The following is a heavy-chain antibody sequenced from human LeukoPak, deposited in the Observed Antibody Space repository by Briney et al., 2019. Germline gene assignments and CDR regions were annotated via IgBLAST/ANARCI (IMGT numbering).Heavy chain of an antibody. CDR3: ARHRSSGDDY. D-gene: IGHD6-25*01. CDR2: IYYSGST. CDR1: GGSVSGYY. Sequence: SETLSLTCTVSGGSVSGYYWSWIRQPPGKGLEWIGYIYYSGSTTYNPSLKSRVTMSVDTSKNQLSLRVSSVTAADTAVYYCARHRSSGDDYWGQGTLVTVSS. J-gene: IGHJ4*02. V-gene: IGHV4-59*08.